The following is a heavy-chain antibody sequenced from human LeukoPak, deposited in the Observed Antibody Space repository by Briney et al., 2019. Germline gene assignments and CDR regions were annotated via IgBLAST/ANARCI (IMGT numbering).Heavy chain of an antibody. J-gene: IGHJ4*02. Sequence: SETLSLTCTVSGGSISSFYWSWVRQPAGKGLELIGRIYTSGSTNYNPSLKSRVTMSVDTSKNQFSLKLSSVTAADTAVYFCARVRSSTSWPFDYWGQGTLVTVSS. V-gene: IGHV4-4*07. D-gene: IGHD2-2*01. CDR2: IYTSGST. CDR1: GGSISSFY. CDR3: ARVRSSTSWPFDY.